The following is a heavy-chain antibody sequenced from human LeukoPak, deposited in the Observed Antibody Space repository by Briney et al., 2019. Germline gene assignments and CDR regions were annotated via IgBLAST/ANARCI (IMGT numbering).Heavy chain of an antibody. CDR2: IYTSGST. V-gene: IGHV4-61*02. D-gene: IGHD6-13*01. CDR3: AREGYSSSWPFDY. CDR1: GRSISSGSYY. Sequence: SETLSLTCTVSGRSISSGSYYWSWIRQPAGKGLEWIGRIYTSGSTNYNPSLKSRVTMSVDTSKNQFSLKLSSVTAADTAVYYCAREGYSSSWPFDYWGQGTLVTVSS. J-gene: IGHJ4*02.